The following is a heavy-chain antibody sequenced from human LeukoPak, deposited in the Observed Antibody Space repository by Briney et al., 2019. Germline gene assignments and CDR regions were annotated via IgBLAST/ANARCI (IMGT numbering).Heavy chain of an antibody. CDR2: IKQDGSEK. Sequence: GGSLRLSCAASGFTFSNAWMSWVRQAPGKGLEWVANIKQDGSEKYYVDSVKGRFTISRDNAKNSLYLQMNSLRAEDTAVYYCARVYMRVLNWFDPWGQGTLVTVSS. CDR3: ARVYMRVLNWFDP. CDR1: GFTFSNAW. V-gene: IGHV3-7*01. D-gene: IGHD4/OR15-4a*01. J-gene: IGHJ5*02.